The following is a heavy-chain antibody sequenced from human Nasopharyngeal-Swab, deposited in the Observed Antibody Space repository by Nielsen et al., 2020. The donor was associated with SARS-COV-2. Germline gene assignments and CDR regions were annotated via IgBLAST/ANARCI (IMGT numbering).Heavy chain of an antibody. Sequence: SETLSLTCTVSGGSISSSSYYWGWIRQPPGKGLEWIGSIYYSGSTYYNPSLKSRVTISVDTSKNQFSLKLSSVTAANTAVYYCARGGAVAAHYYYYYGMDVWGQGTTVTVSS. CDR2: IYYSGST. D-gene: IGHD6-19*01. J-gene: IGHJ6*02. CDR3: ARGGAVAAHYYYYYGMDV. V-gene: IGHV4-39*01. CDR1: GGSISSSSYY.